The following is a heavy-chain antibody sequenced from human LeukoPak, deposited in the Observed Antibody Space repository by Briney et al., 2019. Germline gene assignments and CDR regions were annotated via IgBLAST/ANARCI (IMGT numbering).Heavy chain of an antibody. Sequence: GGSLRLSCAASGFIFSDHWMSWVRQVPGKGLEWVADIKKDGSEKNEVGSAKGRFTISRDNAKNSLYLEMNSLRAEDTAVYYCARGPSYGARCDYLDYWGQGALVTVSS. CDR3: ARGPSYGARCDYLDY. J-gene: IGHJ4*02. CDR1: GFIFSDHW. CDR2: IKKDGSEK. V-gene: IGHV3-7*01. D-gene: IGHD4/OR15-4a*01.